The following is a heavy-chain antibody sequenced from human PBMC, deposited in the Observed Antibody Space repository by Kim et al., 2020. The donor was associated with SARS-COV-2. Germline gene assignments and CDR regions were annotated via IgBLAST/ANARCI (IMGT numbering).Heavy chain of an antibody. V-gene: IGHV5-10-1*01. CDR2: IDPSDSYT. Sequence: GESLKISCKGSGYSFTSYWISWVRQMPGKGLEWMGRIDPSDSYTNYRPSFQGHVTISADKSISTAYLQWSSLKASDTAMYYCARRATPKFWESTYDFWSGFPWFDPWGQGTLVTVSS. D-gene: IGHD3-3*01. CDR3: ARRATPKFWESTYDFWSGFPWFDP. CDR1: GYSFTSYW. J-gene: IGHJ5*02.